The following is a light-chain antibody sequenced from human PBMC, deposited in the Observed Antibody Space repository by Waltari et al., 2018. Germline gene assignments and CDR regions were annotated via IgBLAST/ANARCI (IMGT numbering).Light chain of an antibody. Sequence: DIVTTQSPATLSVSPGERATLSCRTSQSVNSNLACYQQKPGKSPRLLVFGASARATGIPAGFTGSGSGTEFTLTISSLQSEDFAIYYCQQYSTWPPWTFGQGTKVDIK. CDR1: QSVNSN. CDR2: GAS. CDR3: QQYSTWPPWT. V-gene: IGKV3-15*01. J-gene: IGKJ1*01.